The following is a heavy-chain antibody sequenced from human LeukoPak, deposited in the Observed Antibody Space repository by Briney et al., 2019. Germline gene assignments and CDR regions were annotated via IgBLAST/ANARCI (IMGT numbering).Heavy chain of an antibody. J-gene: IGHJ6*03. D-gene: IGHD3-10*01. Sequence: SVKVSCKASGGTFSSYAISWVRQAPGQGLEWMGGIIPIFGTANYAQKFQGRVTITADESTSTAYMELSSLRSEDTAVYYCARVKTFGEYYYYYYYMDVWGKGTTVTVPS. CDR1: GGTFSSYA. V-gene: IGHV1-69*01. CDR3: ARVKTFGEYYYYYYYMDV. CDR2: IIPIFGTA.